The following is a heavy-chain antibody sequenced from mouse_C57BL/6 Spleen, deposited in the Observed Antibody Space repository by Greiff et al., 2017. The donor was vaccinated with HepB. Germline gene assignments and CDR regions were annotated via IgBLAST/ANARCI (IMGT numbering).Heavy chain of an antibody. Sequence: QVQLQQSGPELVKPGASVKISCKASGYAFSSSWMNWVKQRPGKGLEWIGRIYPGDGDNNYNGKFKGKATLTADKSSSTAYMQLSSLTSEASAVYFCARKYYGNYFDYWGQGTTLTVSS. V-gene: IGHV1-82*01. CDR3: ARKYYGNYFDY. CDR1: GYAFSSSW. CDR2: IYPGDGDN. D-gene: IGHD2-1*01. J-gene: IGHJ2*01.